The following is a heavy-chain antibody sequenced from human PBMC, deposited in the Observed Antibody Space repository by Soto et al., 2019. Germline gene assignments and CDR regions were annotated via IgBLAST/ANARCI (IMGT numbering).Heavy chain of an antibody. CDR1: GFTFSNAW. Sequence: PGGSLRLSCAASGFTFSNAWMSWVRQAPGKGLEWVGRIKSKTDGGTTDYAAPVKGRFTISRDDSKNTLYLQMNSLKTEDTAVYYCTTHDSSGYYYYYGMDVWGQGTTVTVSS. D-gene: IGHD3-22*01. J-gene: IGHJ6*02. CDR3: TTHDSSGYYYYYGMDV. CDR2: IKSKTDGGTT. V-gene: IGHV3-15*01.